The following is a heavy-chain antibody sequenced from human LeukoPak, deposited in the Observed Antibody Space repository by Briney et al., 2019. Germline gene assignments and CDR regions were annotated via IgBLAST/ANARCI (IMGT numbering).Heavy chain of an antibody. CDR2: ISASGGST. CDR3: ARVSPYYYDSSGYYWGSYYYYYMDV. Sequence: GGTLRLSCAASGLTFSSYGMGWVRQAAGKGLEWVSTISASGGSTYYTDSVKGRFTISRDNSKNTLYLQMNSLRAEDTAVYYCARVSPYYYDSSGYYWGSYYYYYMDVWGKGTTVTVSS. CDR1: GLTFSSYG. V-gene: IGHV3-23*01. J-gene: IGHJ6*03. D-gene: IGHD3-22*01.